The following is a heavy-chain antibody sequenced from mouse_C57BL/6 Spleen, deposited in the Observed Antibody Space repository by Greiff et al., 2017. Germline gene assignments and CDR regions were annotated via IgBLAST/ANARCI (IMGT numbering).Heavy chain of an antibody. CDR1: GYTFTDYE. D-gene: IGHD2-3*01. CDR2: IDPETGGT. Sequence: QVQLQQSGAERVRPGASVTLSCKASGYTFTDYEMHWVKQTPVHGLEWIGAIDPETGGTAYNQKFKGKAILTADKSSSTAYMELRSLTSEDSAVYYCTRRIYDGYTGFAYWGQGTLVTVSA. CDR3: TRRIYDGYTGFAY. V-gene: IGHV1-15*01. J-gene: IGHJ3*01.